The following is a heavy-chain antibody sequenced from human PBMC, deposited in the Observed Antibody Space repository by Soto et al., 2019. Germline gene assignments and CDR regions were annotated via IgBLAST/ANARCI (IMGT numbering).Heavy chain of an antibody. CDR2: IKSKTDGGTT. D-gene: IGHD4-17*01. Sequence: VQLVESGGGLVKPGGSLRLSCAASGFTFSNAWRNSVRQAPGKGLEWVGRIKSKTDGGTTDYAAPAKGRFTISRDDTKNTLYRQMNSLNTEDTGVYYCTTLTTVVTDPLDWGQGTLVTVSS. CDR1: GFTFSNAW. J-gene: IGHJ4*02. V-gene: IGHV3-15*07. CDR3: TTLTTVVTDPLD.